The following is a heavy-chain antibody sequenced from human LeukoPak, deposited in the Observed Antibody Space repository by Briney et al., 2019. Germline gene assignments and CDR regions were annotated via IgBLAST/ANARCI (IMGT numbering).Heavy chain of an antibody. Sequence: PGGSLRLSCAASGFTFSSYAMSWVRQAPGKGLEWVSAISGSGGSTYYADSVKGRFTISRDNSKNTLYLQMNSLRAENTAVYYCAKEGQRSSGSYYVYWGQGTLVTVSS. CDR2: ISGSGGST. CDR1: GFTFSSYA. D-gene: IGHD3-10*01. V-gene: IGHV3-23*01. J-gene: IGHJ4*02. CDR3: AKEGQRSSGSYYVY.